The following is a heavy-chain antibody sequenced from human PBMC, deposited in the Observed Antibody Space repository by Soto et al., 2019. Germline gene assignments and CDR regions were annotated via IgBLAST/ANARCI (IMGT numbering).Heavy chain of an antibody. CDR3: ERDSYDSSGYYDY. V-gene: IGHV4-38-2*02. J-gene: IGHJ4*02. Sequence: SETLSLTCAVSGYSISSGYYWGWIRQPPGKGLEWIGSIYHSGSTYYNPSLKSRVTISVDTSKNQFSLKLSSVTAAGTAVYYCERDSYDSSGYYDYWGQGTLVTVSS. CDR1: GYSISSGYY. CDR2: IYHSGST. D-gene: IGHD3-22*01.